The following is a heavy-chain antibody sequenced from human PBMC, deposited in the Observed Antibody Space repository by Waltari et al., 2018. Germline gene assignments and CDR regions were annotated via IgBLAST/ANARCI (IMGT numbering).Heavy chain of an antibody. V-gene: IGHV3-53*01. Sequence: EVQLVESGGGLIQPGGSLRLSCAASGFTVSSNYMSWVRQAPGKGMGWVSVIYSGGSTYYADSVKGRFTSSRDNAKNTLYLQMNSLRAEDTAVYYCARDQLVDSSDGDYWGQGTLVTVSS. CDR1: GFTVSSNY. CDR3: ARDQLVDSSDGDY. J-gene: IGHJ4*02. D-gene: IGHD3-22*01. CDR2: IYSGGST.